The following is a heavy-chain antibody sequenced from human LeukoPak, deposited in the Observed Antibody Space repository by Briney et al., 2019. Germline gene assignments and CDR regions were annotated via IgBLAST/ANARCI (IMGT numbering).Heavy chain of an antibody. CDR3: ARSQVYYYGSGSYWFDP. CDR1: GYTFTSYD. V-gene: IGHV1-8*01. D-gene: IGHD3-10*01. CDR2: MNPNSGNT. J-gene: IGHJ5*02. Sequence: ASVKVSCKASGYTFTSYDINWVRQATGQGLEWVGWMNPNSGNTGYAQKFQGRVTMTRNTSISTAYMELSSLRSEDTAVYYCARSQVYYYGSGSYWFDPLGQATLVTLSS.